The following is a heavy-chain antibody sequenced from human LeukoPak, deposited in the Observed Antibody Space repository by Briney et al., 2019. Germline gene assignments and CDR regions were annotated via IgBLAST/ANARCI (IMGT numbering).Heavy chain of an antibody. CDR1: GFTFNNYA. V-gene: IGHV3-23*01. CDR2: ITGSGGST. Sequence: PGGSLRLSRAASGFTFNNYAMSWVRQAPGKGLEWVSTITGSGGSTYYADSVKGRFTISRDNSNNTLYLQMNSLRAEDTAVYYCAKSRDSSGYYLSYFDYWGQGTLVTVSS. D-gene: IGHD3-22*01. CDR3: AKSRDSSGYYLSYFDY. J-gene: IGHJ4*02.